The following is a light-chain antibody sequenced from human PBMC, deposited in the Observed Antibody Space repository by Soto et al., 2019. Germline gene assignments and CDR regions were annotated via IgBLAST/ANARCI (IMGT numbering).Light chain of an antibody. J-gene: IGKJ4*01. CDR2: GAS. CDR1: QTVSRK. Sequence: EIVMTQSPATLSVTPGERVTLSCRASQTVSRKLAWYQQKPGQAPRLLISGASIRATGISDRFSGSGFGTEFTLSISSLQSEDFAMYYCQQYDTWPLTFDGGTKVEI. V-gene: IGKV3-15*01. CDR3: QQYDTWPLT.